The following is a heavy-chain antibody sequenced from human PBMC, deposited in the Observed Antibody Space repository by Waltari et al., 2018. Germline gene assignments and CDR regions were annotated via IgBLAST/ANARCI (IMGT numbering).Heavy chain of an antibody. CDR3: AKEPGIAVAGTESAFDI. CDR1: GFTFSSYA. V-gene: IGHV3-23*01. D-gene: IGHD6-19*01. J-gene: IGHJ3*02. Sequence: EVQLLESGGGLVHPGGSLRLSCAASGFTFSSYAMSWVRQAPGKGLEWVSAISGSGGSTYYADSVKGRFTISRDNSKNTLYLQMNSLRAEDTAVYYCAKEPGIAVAGTESAFDIWGQGTMVTVSS. CDR2: ISGSGGST.